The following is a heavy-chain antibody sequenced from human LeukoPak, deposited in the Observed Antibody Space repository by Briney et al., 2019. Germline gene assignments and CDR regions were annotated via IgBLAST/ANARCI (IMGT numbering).Heavy chain of an antibody. J-gene: IGHJ4*02. CDR3: ARDFDWLLLGYYFDY. V-gene: IGHV3-30*04. CDR2: ISYDGSSK. Sequence: GGSLRLSCAASGFTFSSYAMHWVRQAPGKGLEWVAVISYDGSSKYYADSVKGRFTISGDNSKNTLYLQMNSLRAEDTAVYYCARDFDWLLLGYYFDYWGQGTLVTVSS. D-gene: IGHD3-9*01. CDR1: GFTFSSYA.